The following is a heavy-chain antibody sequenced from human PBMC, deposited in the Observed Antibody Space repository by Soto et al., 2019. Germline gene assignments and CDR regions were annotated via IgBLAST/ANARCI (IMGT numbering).Heavy chain of an antibody. J-gene: IGHJ4*02. CDR3: AIVGYCTNGVCYDSFDY. CDR2: INHSGST. CDR1: GGSFSGYY. Sequence: QVQLQQWGAGLLKPSETLSLTCAVYGGSFSGYYWSWIRQPPGKGLEWIGEINHSGSTNYNPSLKIRVTISVDTSKNQFSLKLRSVTAADTAVYYCAIVGYCTNGVCYDSFDYWGQGTLVTVSS. V-gene: IGHV4-34*01. D-gene: IGHD2-8*01.